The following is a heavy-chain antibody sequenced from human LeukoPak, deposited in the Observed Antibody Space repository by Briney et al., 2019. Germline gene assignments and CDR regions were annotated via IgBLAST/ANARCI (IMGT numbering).Heavy chain of an antibody. Sequence: SETLSLTCTVSGGSISSSSYYWGWIRQPPGKGLEWIGSIYYSGSTYYNPSLKSRVTISVDTSKNQFSLKLSSVTAADTAVYYCARVATSSGYPDFDYWGQGTLVTVSS. D-gene: IGHD3-22*01. V-gene: IGHV4-39*07. CDR1: GGSISSSSYY. J-gene: IGHJ4*02. CDR2: IYYSGST. CDR3: ARVATSSGYPDFDY.